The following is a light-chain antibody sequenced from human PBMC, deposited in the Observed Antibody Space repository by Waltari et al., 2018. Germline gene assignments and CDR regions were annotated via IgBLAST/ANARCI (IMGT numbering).Light chain of an antibody. CDR2: DAS. CDR1: QTIATS. V-gene: IGKV1-39*01. CDR3: QQTYNVPPIT. Sequence: DLQMTQSPSSLSASIGDRVTITCRASQTIATSLNWYQQKRGKAPQLLIYDASTLRSGVPSRFSGSGAGTAFTLTSSSLQPEDFATYYCQQTYNVPPITFGQGTRLDIK. J-gene: IGKJ5*01.